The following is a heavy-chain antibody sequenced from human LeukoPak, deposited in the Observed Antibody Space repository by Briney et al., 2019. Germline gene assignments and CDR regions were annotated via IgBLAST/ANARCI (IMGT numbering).Heavy chain of an antibody. Sequence: PGGSLRLSCAASGFTFSSYAMSWVRQAPGKGLEWVSAIHPSGSTYYADSVKGRFTISSDNSKNTLYLQMNSLRAGDTAVYYCAKGYSSSWYYFDYWGQGTLVTVSS. D-gene: IGHD6-13*01. CDR2: IHPSGST. V-gene: IGHV3-23*01. CDR1: GFTFSSYA. CDR3: AKGYSSSWYYFDY. J-gene: IGHJ4*02.